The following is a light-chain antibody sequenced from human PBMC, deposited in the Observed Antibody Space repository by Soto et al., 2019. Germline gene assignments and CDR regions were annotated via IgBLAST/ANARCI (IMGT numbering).Light chain of an antibody. CDR3: ATWDISWAV. CDR2: DND. Sequence: QSALTQPPSVSAAPGQKVTISCSGSSSNIGKNFVSWYQQIPGTAPKLLIYDNDKRPSGIPDRFSGSKSGTSATLGITGLQTGDEADYYCATWDISWAVFGGGTKVTVL. CDR1: SSNIGKNF. J-gene: IGLJ2*01. V-gene: IGLV1-51*01.